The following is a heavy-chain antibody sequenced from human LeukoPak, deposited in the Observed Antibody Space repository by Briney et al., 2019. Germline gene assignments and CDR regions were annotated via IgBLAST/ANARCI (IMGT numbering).Heavy chain of an antibody. D-gene: IGHD3-10*01. CDR1: GFTFDDYG. CDR2: INWNGGST. V-gene: IGHV3-20*04. CDR3: ARHYGSGSYYSPFDY. J-gene: IGHJ4*02. Sequence: GGSLRLSCAASGFTFDDYGMSWVRQAPGKGLEWVSGINWNGGSTGYADSVKGRFTISRDNAKNSLYLQMNSLRAEDTALYYCARHYGSGSYYSPFDYWGQGTLVTVSS.